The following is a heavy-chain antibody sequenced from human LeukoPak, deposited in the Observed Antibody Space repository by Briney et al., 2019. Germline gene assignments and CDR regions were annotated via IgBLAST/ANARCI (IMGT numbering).Heavy chain of an antibody. CDR1: GFTFSSYS. CDR3: ARGELVDY. CDR2: IGSSGSYI. V-gene: IGHV3-21*01. Sequence: GGSLRLSCAASGFTFSSYSMNWVRQAPGKRLEWVSSIGSSGSYIYYADSVKGRFTTSRDNAKNSLYLQMNSLRAEDTAVYFCARGELVDYWGQGTLVTVSS. D-gene: IGHD1-26*01. J-gene: IGHJ4*02.